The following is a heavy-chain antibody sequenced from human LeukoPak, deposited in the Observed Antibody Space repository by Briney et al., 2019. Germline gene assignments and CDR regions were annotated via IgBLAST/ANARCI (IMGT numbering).Heavy chain of an antibody. D-gene: IGHD3-3*01. J-gene: IGHJ4*02. CDR2: IKSKTNGGTT. CDR3: TTAFHYDFWSGYYRDDY. V-gene: IGHV3-15*01. CDR1: GFSFSNAW. Sequence: GGSLRLSCAASGFSFSNAWMNWVPQAPGKGLEWVGRIKSKTNGGTTDYAAPVKGRFTISRDDSKNTLYLQMNSLKTEDTAVYYCTTAFHYDFWSGYYRDDYWGQGTLVTVSS.